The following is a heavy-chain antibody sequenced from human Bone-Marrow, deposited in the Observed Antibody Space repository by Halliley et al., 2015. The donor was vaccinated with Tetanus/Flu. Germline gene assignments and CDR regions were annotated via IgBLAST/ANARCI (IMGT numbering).Heavy chain of an antibody. CDR3: KTLVRGDNFYYYGMDV. J-gene: IGHJ6*02. CDR2: IYPGDSDT. Sequence: IYPGDSDTRYRQPFQGQVTISADKSIPTAYLQWSSLKASDTAVYYCKTLVRGDNFYYYGMDVWGQGTAVTVSS. V-gene: IGHV5-51*01. D-gene: IGHD3-10*01.